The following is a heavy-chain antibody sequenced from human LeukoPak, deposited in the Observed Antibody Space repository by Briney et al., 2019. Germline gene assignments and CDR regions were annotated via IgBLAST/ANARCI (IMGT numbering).Heavy chain of an antibody. D-gene: IGHD3-22*01. CDR2: ISGSGGST. V-gene: IGHV3-23*01. CDR3: AKGDTYYYDSSGYW. CDR1: GFTFSSYA. J-gene: IGHJ4*02. Sequence: GGSLRLSCAASGFTFSSYAMSWVRQAPGKGLEWVSAISGSGGSTYYADSVKGRFTISRDNSKNTLYLQMNSLRAEDTAVYYCAKGDTYYYDSSGYWWGQGTLVTVSS.